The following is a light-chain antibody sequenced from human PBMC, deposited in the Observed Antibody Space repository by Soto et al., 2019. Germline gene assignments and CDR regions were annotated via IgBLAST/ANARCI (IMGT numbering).Light chain of an antibody. Sequence: ERVMTQSPVTLSVSPGESVTLSCRASQSVGTNLACYQQKPGHAPSLLIYGVSTRATGIPTRFSGSGSGRQFTLTISSLQSEDFAVYYCQQYNNWPQTFGQATKVDIK. V-gene: IGKV3-15*01. CDR3: QQYNNWPQT. CDR2: GVS. J-gene: IGKJ1*01. CDR1: QSVGTN.